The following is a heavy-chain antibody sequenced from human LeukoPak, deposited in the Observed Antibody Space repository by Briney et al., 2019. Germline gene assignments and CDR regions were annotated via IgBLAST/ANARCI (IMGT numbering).Heavy chain of an antibody. J-gene: IGHJ4*02. CDR3: ARGNSVVTPLYY. D-gene: IGHD4-23*01. CDR2: ISDDGSNK. Sequence: GGSLRLSCAASGFTFSNYAMHWVRQAPGKGLEWVAVISDDGSNKYYADSVKGRFTSSRDNFKNTPYLQMNSLRVEDTAVYYCARGNSVVTPLYYWGQGTLVTVSS. V-gene: IGHV3-30-3*01. CDR1: GFTFSNYA.